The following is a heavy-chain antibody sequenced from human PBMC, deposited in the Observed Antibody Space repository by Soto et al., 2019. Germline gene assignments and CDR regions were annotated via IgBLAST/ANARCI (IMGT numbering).Heavy chain of an antibody. D-gene: IGHD3-3*01. V-gene: IGHV3-21*06. J-gene: IGHJ4*02. Sequence: PGGSLRLSCVASGFSFSDYTMSWVRQAPGKGLDWVSTISTSSSNIFYAASVKGRFTVSRDNAKNTLYLQMDNLRAEDTAVYFCARGLGGVQVAAEIDYWGQGTLVTVSS. CDR2: ISTSSSNI. CDR3: ARGLGGVQVAAEIDY. CDR1: GFSFSDYT.